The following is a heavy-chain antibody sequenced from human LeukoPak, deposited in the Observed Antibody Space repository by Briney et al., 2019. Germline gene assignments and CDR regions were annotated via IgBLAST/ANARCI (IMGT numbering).Heavy chain of an antibody. V-gene: IGHV1-69*04. CDR3: ARYRDGYNDPLLDY. J-gene: IGHJ4*02. CDR1: GGTFSSYA. D-gene: IGHD5-12*01. CDR2: IIPILGIA. Sequence: GASVKVSCKASGGTFSSYAISWVRQAPGQGLEWMGRIIPILGIANYAQKFQGRVTITADKSTSTAYMELSSLRSEDTAVYYCARYRDGYNDPLLDYWGQGTLVTVSS.